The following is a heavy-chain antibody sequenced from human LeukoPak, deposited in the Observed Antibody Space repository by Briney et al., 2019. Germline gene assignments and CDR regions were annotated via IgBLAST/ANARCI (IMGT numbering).Heavy chain of an antibody. CDR1: GFTFSNSG. Sequence: GGSLRLFSAASGFTFSNSGIHWVRQAPGKGLEWVAFIRYDGSDKYYADSVKGRFTISRDNSKNTLSLQMNSLRPEDTAAYYCAKGRDYYFDYWGQGALVTVSS. V-gene: IGHV3-30*02. CDR3: AKGRDYYFDY. D-gene: IGHD3/OR15-3a*01. J-gene: IGHJ4*02. CDR2: IRYDGSDK.